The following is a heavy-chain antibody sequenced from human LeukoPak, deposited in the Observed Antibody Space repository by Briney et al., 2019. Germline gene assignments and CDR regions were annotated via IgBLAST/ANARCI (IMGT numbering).Heavy chain of an antibody. V-gene: IGHV1-58*02. CDR2: IVVGSVNT. CDR3: AAVGPDDAFDI. J-gene: IGHJ3*02. Sequence: SVKVSCTASGFTFTSSAMQWVRQARGQRREWIGWIVVGSVNTNYAQKFQERVTITRDMSTSTAYMELSSLRSEDTPVYYCAAVGPDDAFDIWGQGTMVTVSS. CDR1: GFTFTSSA.